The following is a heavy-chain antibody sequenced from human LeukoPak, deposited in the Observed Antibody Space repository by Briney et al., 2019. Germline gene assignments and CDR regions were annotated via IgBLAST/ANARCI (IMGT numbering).Heavy chain of an antibody. Sequence: QPGGSLRLSCAASGLTFSSFEMNWVRQAPGKGLEWVSYISSSGSTIYYADSVKGRFTISRDNAKNSLYLQMNSLRAEDTAVYYCARSYSSGWYEIWDYWGQGTLVTVSS. D-gene: IGHD6-19*01. CDR3: ARSYSSGWYEIWDY. J-gene: IGHJ4*02. CDR1: GLTFSSFE. CDR2: ISSSGSTI. V-gene: IGHV3-48*03.